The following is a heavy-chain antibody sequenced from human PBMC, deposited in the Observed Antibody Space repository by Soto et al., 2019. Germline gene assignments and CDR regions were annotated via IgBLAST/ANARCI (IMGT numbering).Heavy chain of an antibody. CDR1: GGTVSSYN. CDR3: ATETEAVFDY. Sequence: QVQLVQSGAEVKRPGSSVKVSCKASGGTVSSYNFSWVRQAPGQGLEWMGRIIPMLGVANYAQKFQDRVTFTADKSTSTTYMELSSLRSDDTAVYYCATETEAVFDYWGQGTLVTVSS. V-gene: IGHV1-69*08. J-gene: IGHJ4*02. CDR2: IIPMLGVA.